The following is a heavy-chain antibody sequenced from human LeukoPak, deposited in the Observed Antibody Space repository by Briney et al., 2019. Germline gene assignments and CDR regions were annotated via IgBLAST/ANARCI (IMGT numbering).Heavy chain of an antibody. D-gene: IGHD6-6*01. Sequence: GGSLRLSCAASGFTFSSCEMNWVRQAPGKGLEWVSYISSSGSTIYYADSVKGRFTISRDNAKNSLYLQMNSLRAEDTAVYYCARVWQLHYFDYWGQGTLVTVSS. CDR1: GFTFSSCE. CDR3: ARVWQLHYFDY. V-gene: IGHV3-48*03. CDR2: ISSSGSTI. J-gene: IGHJ4*02.